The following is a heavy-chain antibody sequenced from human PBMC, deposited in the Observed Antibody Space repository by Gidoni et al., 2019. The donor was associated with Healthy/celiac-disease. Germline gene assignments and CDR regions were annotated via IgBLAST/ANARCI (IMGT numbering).Heavy chain of an antibody. V-gene: IGHV1-69*01. Sequence: QVQLVQSGAEVKKPGSSVKVSCKASGGTFSSYAISWVRQAPGQGLEWMGGIIPIFGTANYAQKFQGRVTITADESTSTAYMELSSLRSEDTAVYYCASGDCSGGSCYSIYYFDYWGQGTLVTVS. D-gene: IGHD2-15*01. J-gene: IGHJ4*02. CDR1: GGTFSSYA. CDR3: ASGDCSGGSCYSIYYFDY. CDR2: IIPIFGTA.